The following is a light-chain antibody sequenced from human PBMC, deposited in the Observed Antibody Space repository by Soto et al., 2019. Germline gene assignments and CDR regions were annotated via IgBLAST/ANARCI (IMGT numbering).Light chain of an antibody. CDR2: EAS. J-gene: IGKJ4*01. CDR1: RSVSRNY. V-gene: IGKV3-20*01. Sequence: EIVLTQSPATLALSQGERATLSCRASRSVSRNYLAWYQQKPGQAPRLLIYEASSRSTGIPDRFSGSASGTDFALTISRLEPEDFAVYYCQQYVTSPLTFGGGTKVDIK. CDR3: QQYVTSPLT.